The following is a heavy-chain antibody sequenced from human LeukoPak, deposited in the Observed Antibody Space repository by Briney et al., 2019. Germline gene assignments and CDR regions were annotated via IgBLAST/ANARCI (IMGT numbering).Heavy chain of an antibody. J-gene: IGHJ3*02. V-gene: IGHV3-21*01. Sequence: GGSLRLSCAASGFTFSSYSMNWVRQAPGKGLEWVSSISSSSSYIYYADSVKGRFTISRDNAKNSLYLQMNSLRAEDTAVYYCAREGAVEMATAFDIWGQGTMVTVSS. CDR2: ISSSSSYI. CDR3: AREGAVEMATAFDI. CDR1: GFTFSSYS. D-gene: IGHD5-24*01.